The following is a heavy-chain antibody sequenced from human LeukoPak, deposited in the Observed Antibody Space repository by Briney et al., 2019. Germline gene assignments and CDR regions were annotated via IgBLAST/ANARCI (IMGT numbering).Heavy chain of an antibody. CDR3: AKEGTPHVSTWYDL. V-gene: IGHV3-30*18. CDR2: ISYEGGTQ. CDR1: GVTLSPYG. Sequence: GGSLRHSCAASGVTLSPYGMHWVRQAPGKGLEWVAVISYEGGTQHYADSVKGRFIISRDNPRNTLYLQMNILRTEDTAVYYCAKEGTPHVSTWYDLWGQGTQVIVSS. D-gene: IGHD3-10*01. J-gene: IGHJ5*02.